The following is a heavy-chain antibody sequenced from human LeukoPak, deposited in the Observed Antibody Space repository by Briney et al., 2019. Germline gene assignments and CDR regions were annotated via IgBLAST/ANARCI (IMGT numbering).Heavy chain of an antibody. D-gene: IGHD6-13*01. CDR2: INPSGGSA. CDR1: GYTFSDYY. CDR3: ARGNLRRLSAARNWSDP. Sequence: ASVKVSCKASGYTFSDYYIHWLRQAPGKGLEWMGIINPSGGSASYPQRVQGRVTMTRDTFRNTVYMELSSLTSEDTAVYYCARGNLRRLSAARNWSDPWGQGTLVTVSS. V-gene: IGHV1-46*01. J-gene: IGHJ5*02.